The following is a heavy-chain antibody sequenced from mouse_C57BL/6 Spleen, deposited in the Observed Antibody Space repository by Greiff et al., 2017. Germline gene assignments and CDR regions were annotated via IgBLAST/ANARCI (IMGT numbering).Heavy chain of an antibody. J-gene: IGHJ4*01. V-gene: IGHV3-6*01. CDR3: ARGFYGNYDYAMDY. CDR1: GYSITSGYY. CDR2: ISYDGSN. Sequence: EVKLQESGPGLVKPSQSLSLTCSVTGYSITSGYYWNWIRQFPGNKLEWMGYISYDGSNNYNPSLKNRISITRDTSKNQFFLKLNSVTTEDTATYYCARGFYGNYDYAMDYWGQGTSVTVSS. D-gene: IGHD2-1*01.